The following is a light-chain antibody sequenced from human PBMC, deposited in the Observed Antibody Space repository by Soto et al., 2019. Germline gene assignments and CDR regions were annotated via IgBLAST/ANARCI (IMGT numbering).Light chain of an antibody. J-gene: IGKJ4*01. V-gene: IGKV1-12*01. CDR1: QDITNW. CDR2: IAS. CDR3: QQSKTFPLT. Sequence: DIQMTQSPSSVSASVGDRVTITCRASQDITNWLTWYQQKSGKAPKVLIYIASRLQSGVPSRFSGRASGTDFSLTISNLQPEDFATYFCQQSKTFPLTFGGGTKVDIK.